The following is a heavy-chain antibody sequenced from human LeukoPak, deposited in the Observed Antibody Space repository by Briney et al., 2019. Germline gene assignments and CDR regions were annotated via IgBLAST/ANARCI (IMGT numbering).Heavy chain of an antibody. J-gene: IGHJ3*01. CDR2: IYHGGST. D-gene: IGHD4-23*01. CDR1: GASISSDF. CDR3: ARYKTTVVLGAFDV. Sequence: SETLSLTCTVSGASISSDFWGWIRQPPGKGLEYLGYIYHGGSTTYNPALKSRLTISLDKSNNQFSLNLSSVTAADTAMYYCARYKTTVVLGAFDVWGQGTMVTVSS. V-gene: IGHV4-59*01.